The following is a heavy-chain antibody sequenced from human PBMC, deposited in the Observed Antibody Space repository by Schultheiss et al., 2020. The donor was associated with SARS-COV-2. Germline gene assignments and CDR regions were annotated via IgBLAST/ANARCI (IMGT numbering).Heavy chain of an antibody. D-gene: IGHD6-13*01. CDR1: GFTFDDYA. V-gene: IGHV3-9*01. J-gene: IGHJ5*02. CDR2: ISWNSGSI. CDR3: AREAGTLRTYGAAAGTDWFDP. Sequence: GGSLRLSCAASGFTFDDYAMHWVRQAPGKGLEWVSGISWNSGSIGYADSVKGRFTIPRDNAKNSLYLQMNSLRAEDTAVYYCAREAGTLRTYGAAAGTDWFDPWGQGTLVTVSS.